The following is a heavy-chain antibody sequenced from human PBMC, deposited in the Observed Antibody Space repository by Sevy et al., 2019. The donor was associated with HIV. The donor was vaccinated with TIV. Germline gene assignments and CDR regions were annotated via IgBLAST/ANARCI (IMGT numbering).Heavy chain of an antibody. CDR2: IYYSGST. V-gene: IGHV4-61*01. Sequence: SETLSLTCTVSGGSVSSGSYYWSWIRQPPGKGLEWIGYIYYSGSTNYNPSLKSRVTISVDTSKNQFSLKLSSVTAADTAVYYCARARSPDTAMVEFDYWGQRTLVTVSS. CDR1: GGSVSSGSYY. D-gene: IGHD5-18*01. CDR3: ARARSPDTAMVEFDY. J-gene: IGHJ4*02.